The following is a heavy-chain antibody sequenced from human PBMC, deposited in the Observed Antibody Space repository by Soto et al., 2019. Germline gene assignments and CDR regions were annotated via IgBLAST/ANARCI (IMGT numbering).Heavy chain of an antibody. CDR1: GFTVSSNY. J-gene: IGHJ4*02. D-gene: IGHD6-13*01. V-gene: IGHV3-53*01. Sequence: GGSLRLSCAASGFTVSSNYMSWVRQAPGKGLEWVSVIYSGGSTYYADSVKGRFTISRDNSKNTLYLQMNSLRAEDTAVYYCARGRQQLATSPYYFDYWGQGTLVTVSS. CDR2: IYSGGST. CDR3: ARGRQQLATSPYYFDY.